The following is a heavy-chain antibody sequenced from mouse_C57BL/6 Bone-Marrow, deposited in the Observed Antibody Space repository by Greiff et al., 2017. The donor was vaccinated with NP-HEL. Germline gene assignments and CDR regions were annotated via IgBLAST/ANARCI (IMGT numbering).Heavy chain of an antibody. D-gene: IGHD2-4*01. Sequence: DVKLVESGGGLVKPGGSLKLSCAASGFTFSSYAMSWVRQTPEKRLEWVATISDGGSYTYYPDNVKGRFTISRDNAKNNLYLQMSHLKSEDTAMYYCAREVGLRQTWFAYWGQGTLVTVSA. J-gene: IGHJ3*01. V-gene: IGHV5-4*01. CDR2: ISDGGSYT. CDR3: AREVGLRQTWFAY. CDR1: GFTFSSYA.